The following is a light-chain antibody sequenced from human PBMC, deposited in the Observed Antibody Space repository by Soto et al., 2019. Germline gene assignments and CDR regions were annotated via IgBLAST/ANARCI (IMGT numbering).Light chain of an antibody. V-gene: IGKV3-20*01. CDR3: QHYDSSPIT. CDR1: QSVSSSY. J-gene: IGKJ5*01. CDR2: GAS. Sequence: ENVLRQARCARAGYLGCGPIISYNASQSVSSSYLACYQQQPGQAPSLIIYGASRRATGIPDLFSGGGSGTDFTLTICRLELEDSAVYYRQHYDSSPITFGQGTRLEIK.